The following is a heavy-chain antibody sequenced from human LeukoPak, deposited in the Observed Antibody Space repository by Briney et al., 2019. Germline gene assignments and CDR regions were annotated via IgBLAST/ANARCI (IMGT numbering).Heavy chain of an antibody. CDR3: ARETGFWSGYYTGSNAFDI. D-gene: IGHD3-3*01. V-gene: IGHV3-48*01. CDR2: ISSSSSTI. CDR1: GFTFSSYS. Sequence: TGGSLRLSCAASGFTFSSYSMNWVRQAPGKGLEWVSYISSSSSTIYYADSVKGRFTISRDNAKNSLYLQMNSLRAEDTAVYYCARETGFWSGYYTGSNAFDIWGQGTMVTVSS. J-gene: IGHJ3*02.